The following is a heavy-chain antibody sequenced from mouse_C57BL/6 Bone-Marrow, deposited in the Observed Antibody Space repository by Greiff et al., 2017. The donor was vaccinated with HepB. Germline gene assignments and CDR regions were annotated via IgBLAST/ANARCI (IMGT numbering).Heavy chain of an antibody. V-gene: IGHV7-3*01. J-gene: IGHJ4*01. CDR1: GFSFTDYY. D-gene: IGHD1-1*01. Sequence: EVKLMESGGGLVQPGGSLSLSCAASGFSFTDYYMSWVRQPPGKALEWLGFIRNKANGYTTEYSASVKGRFTISRDNSQSILYLQMNALRAEDSATYYCARYDTTVVATKAMDYWGQGTSVTVSS. CDR2: IRNKANGYTT. CDR3: ARYDTTVVATKAMDY.